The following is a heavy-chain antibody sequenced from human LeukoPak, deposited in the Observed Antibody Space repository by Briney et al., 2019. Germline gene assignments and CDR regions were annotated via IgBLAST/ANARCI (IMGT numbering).Heavy chain of an antibody. D-gene: IGHD6-19*01. CDR1: GFTFSSYE. CDR2: ISSSGSTI. CDR3: ARVPNSSGWYYYYYGMDV. J-gene: IGHJ6*02. Sequence: GGSLRLSCAASGFTFSSYEMTWVRQAPGKGLEWVSYISSSGSTIYYADSVKGRFTISRGNAKNSLYLQMNSLRAEDTAVYYCARVPNSSGWYYYYYGMDVWGQGTTVTVSS. V-gene: IGHV3-48*03.